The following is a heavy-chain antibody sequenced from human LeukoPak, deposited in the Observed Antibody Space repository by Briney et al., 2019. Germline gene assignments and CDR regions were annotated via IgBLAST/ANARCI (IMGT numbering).Heavy chain of an antibody. CDR2: IYPGDSDT. Sequence: PGESLKISCKGSGYSFTSYWIGRVRQMPGKGLEWMGIIYPGDSDTRYSPSFQGQVTISADKSISTAYLQWSSLKASDTAMYYCARQPLMITFGGAQGDNWFDPWGQGTLVTVSS. J-gene: IGHJ5*02. CDR3: ARQPLMITFGGAQGDNWFDP. V-gene: IGHV5-51*01. D-gene: IGHD3-16*01. CDR1: GYSFTSYW.